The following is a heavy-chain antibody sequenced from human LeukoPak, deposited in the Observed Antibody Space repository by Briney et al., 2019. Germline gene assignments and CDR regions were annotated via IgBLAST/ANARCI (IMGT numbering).Heavy chain of an antibody. V-gene: IGHV1-69*05. J-gene: IGHJ4*02. CDR3: ARDRPSYYDSSGYYAFGYFDY. D-gene: IGHD3-22*01. Sequence: ANYAQKFQGRVTITTDESTSTAYMELSSLRSEDTAVYYCARDRPSYYDSSGYYAFGYFDYWGQGTLXTVSS. CDR2: A.